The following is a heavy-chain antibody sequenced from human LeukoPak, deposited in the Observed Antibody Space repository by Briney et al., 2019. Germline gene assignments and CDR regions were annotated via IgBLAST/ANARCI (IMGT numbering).Heavy chain of an antibody. Sequence: ASETLSLTCSVSGGSISGYYWTWIRQPAGKGLEWIGRVYTSGSTHYNPSLKTRLTMSVDTSKYQFSLKLSSVTAADTAVYYCARLITGTTTAFDIWGQGTMVTVSS. D-gene: IGHD1-7*01. CDR2: VYTSGST. J-gene: IGHJ3*02. V-gene: IGHV4-4*07. CDR3: ARLITGTTTAFDI. CDR1: GGSISGYY.